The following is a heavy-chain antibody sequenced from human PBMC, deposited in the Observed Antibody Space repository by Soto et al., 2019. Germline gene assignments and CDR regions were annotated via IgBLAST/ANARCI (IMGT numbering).Heavy chain of an antibody. D-gene: IGHD3-22*01. CDR3: ARVADYYDSSGYYY. J-gene: IGHJ4*02. V-gene: IGHV1-18*01. CDR1: GYTFTSYG. CDR2: ISAYNGNT. Sequence: ASVKVSCKASGYTFTSYGISWVRQAPGQGLEWMGWISAYNGNTNYAQKLQGRVTMTTDTSTSTAYMELSRLRSDDTAVYYCARVADYYDSSGYYYWGQGTLVTVSS.